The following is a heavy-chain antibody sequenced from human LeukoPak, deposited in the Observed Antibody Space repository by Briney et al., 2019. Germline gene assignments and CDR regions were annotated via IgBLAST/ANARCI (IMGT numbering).Heavy chain of an antibody. D-gene: IGHD3-10*01. V-gene: IGHV4-34*01. CDR2: INHSGST. CDR3: ARRLRRYYYGSGASWFDP. J-gene: IGHJ5*02. Sequence: SETLSLTCAVYGGSFSGYYWSWIRQPPGKGLEWIGEINHSGSTNYNPSLKSRVTISVDTSKNQFSLKLSSVTAADTAVYYCARRLRRYYYGSGASWFDPWGQGTLVTVSS. CDR1: GGSFSGYY.